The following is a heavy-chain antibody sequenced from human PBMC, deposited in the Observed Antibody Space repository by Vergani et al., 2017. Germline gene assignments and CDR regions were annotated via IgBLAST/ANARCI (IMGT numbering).Heavy chain of an antibody. Sequence: QVQLVQSGAEVKKPGSSVKVSCKASGGTFSSYAISWVRQAPGQGLEWMGGIIPIFGTANYAQKFQGRVTITADESTSTAYMELSSRRSEDTAVYYCARSSSGGQLGHNYYYYYYMDVWGKGTTVTVSS. CDR2: IIPIFGTA. CDR3: ARSSSGGQLGHNYYYYYYMDV. D-gene: IGHD6-6*01. CDR1: GGTFSSYA. V-gene: IGHV1-69*01. J-gene: IGHJ6*03.